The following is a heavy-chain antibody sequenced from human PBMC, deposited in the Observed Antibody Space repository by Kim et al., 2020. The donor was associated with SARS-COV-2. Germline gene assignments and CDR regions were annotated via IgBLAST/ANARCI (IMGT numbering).Heavy chain of an antibody. J-gene: IGHJ4*02. V-gene: IGHV5-10-1*01. CDR1: GYSFTSYW. CDR3: ARTAPSSSSSDY. Sequence: GESLKISCKGSGYSFTSYWISWVRQMPGKGLEWMGRIDPSDSYTNYSPSFQGHVTISADKSISTAYLQWSSLKASDTAMYYCARTAPSSSSSDYWGQGTLVTVSS. CDR2: IDPSDSYT. D-gene: IGHD6-13*01.